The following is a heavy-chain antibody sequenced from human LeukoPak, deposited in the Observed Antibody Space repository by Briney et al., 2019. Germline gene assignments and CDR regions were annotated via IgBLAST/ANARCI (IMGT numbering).Heavy chain of an antibody. D-gene: IGHD3-16*01. V-gene: IGHV3-23*01. Sequence: GGSLRLSCAASGFAFSSYAMSWVRQAPGQGLEWVSAISGSGGSTYYADSVEGRFTISRDNSKTTLYLQMNSLRAEDTAVYYCAKAGEDYVWGSYDYWGQGTLVTVSS. CDR2: ISGSGGST. J-gene: IGHJ4*02. CDR1: GFAFSSYA. CDR3: AKAGEDYVWGSYDY.